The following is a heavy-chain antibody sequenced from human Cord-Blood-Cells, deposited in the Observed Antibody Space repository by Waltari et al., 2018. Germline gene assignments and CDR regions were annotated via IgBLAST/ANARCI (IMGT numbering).Heavy chain of an antibody. CDR3: ASSFGSGSYYWYFDL. V-gene: IGHV4-39*01. CDR2: IYYSGST. Sequence: QLQLQESGPGLVKPSETLSLTCTVSGGSISSSSYYWGWIRQPPGKGLEWIGSIYYSGSTYYNPSLKSRVTISVDTSKNQFSLKLGSVTAADTAVYYCASSFGSGSYYWYFDLWGRGTLVTVSS. D-gene: IGHD3-10*01. CDR1: GGSISSSSYY. J-gene: IGHJ2*01.